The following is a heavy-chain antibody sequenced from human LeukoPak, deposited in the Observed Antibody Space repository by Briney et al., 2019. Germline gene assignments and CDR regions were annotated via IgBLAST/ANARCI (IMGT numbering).Heavy chain of an antibody. V-gene: IGHV3-20*04. CDR3: ARGRHYYDSSGYGAFDI. J-gene: IGHJ3*02. CDR2: INWNGGST. CDR1: GFTFDDYG. Sequence: GGSLRLSCAASGFTFDDYGMSWVRQAPGKGLKWVSGINWNGGSTGYADSVEGRFTISRDNAKNSLYLQMNSLRAEDTALYYCARGRHYYDSSGYGAFDIWGQGTMVTVSS. D-gene: IGHD3-22*01.